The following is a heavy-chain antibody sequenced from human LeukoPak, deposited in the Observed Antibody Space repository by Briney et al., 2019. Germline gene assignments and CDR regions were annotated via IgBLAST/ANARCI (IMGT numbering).Heavy chain of an antibody. V-gene: IGHV4-59*08. CDR2: IYYSGST. J-gene: IGHJ4*02. Sequence: PSETLSLTCTVSGGSISSYYWSWIRQPPGKGLEWIGYIYYSGSTNYNPSLKSRVTISVDTSKNQFSLKLSSVTAADTAVYYCARWGYSGYDTPPYFDYWGQGTLVTVSS. CDR1: GGSISSYY. D-gene: IGHD5-12*01. CDR3: ARWGYSGYDTPPYFDY.